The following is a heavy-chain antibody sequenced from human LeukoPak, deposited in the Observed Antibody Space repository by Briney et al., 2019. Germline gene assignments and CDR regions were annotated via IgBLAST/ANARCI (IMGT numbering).Heavy chain of an antibody. V-gene: IGHV3-30*02. J-gene: IGHJ4*02. Sequence: PGGSLRLSCAAPGFTIRSYAMYSVREAPGKGLGWVSDISFSGSNVHNADPVKGRFTITRDNSKSTLFLQMNRLRPEDTAVSYCAKPTTGSPTAAGLDYWGQGTPVTVSS. CDR3: AKPTTGSPTAAGLDY. CDR2: ISFSGSNV. CDR1: GFTIRSYA. D-gene: IGHD1-1*01.